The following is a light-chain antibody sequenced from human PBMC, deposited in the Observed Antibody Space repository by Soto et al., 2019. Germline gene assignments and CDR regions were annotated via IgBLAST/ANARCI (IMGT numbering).Light chain of an antibody. CDR1: QSVSSN. J-gene: IGKJ2*01. Sequence: EIVMTQSPATLSVSPGERATLSCRASQSVSSNLAWYQQKPGQAPRLLIYGASIRATGIPARFSGSGSGTEFPPTISRLQSDVFAFYSCQHYNNCPRFFARGTKLEIK. CDR3: QHYNNCPRF. V-gene: IGKV3-15*01. CDR2: GAS.